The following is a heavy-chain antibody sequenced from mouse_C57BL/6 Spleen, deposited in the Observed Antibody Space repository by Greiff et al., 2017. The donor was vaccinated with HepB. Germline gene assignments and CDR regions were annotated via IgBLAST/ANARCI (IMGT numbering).Heavy chain of an antibody. CDR3: ARLYYYGSSSYWYFDV. CDR2: ISSGGSYT. Sequence: DVMLVESGGDLVKPGGSLKLSCAASGFTFSSYGMSWVRQTPDKRLEWVATISSGGSYTYYPDSVKGRFTISRDNAKNTLYLQMSSLKSEDTAMYYCARLYYYGSSSYWYFDVWGTGTTVTVSS. CDR1: GFTFSSYG. J-gene: IGHJ1*03. V-gene: IGHV5-6*02. D-gene: IGHD1-1*01.